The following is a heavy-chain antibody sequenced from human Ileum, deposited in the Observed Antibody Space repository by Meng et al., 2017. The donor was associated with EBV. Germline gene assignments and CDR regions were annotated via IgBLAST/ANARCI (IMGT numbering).Heavy chain of an antibody. CDR2: IYHSGST. V-gene: IGHV4-4*03. J-gene: IGHJ4*02. Sequence: QVTLQGSGPGLVKPPGTLSLTCAVPGGSISSSNWWSWVRQPPGKGLEWIGEIYHSGSTNYNPFLKSRVTISVDKSKNQFSLNLSSVTAADTAVYYCARVGQWLPIDYWGQGTLVTVSS. D-gene: IGHD6-19*01. CDR1: GGSISSSNW. CDR3: ARVGQWLPIDY.